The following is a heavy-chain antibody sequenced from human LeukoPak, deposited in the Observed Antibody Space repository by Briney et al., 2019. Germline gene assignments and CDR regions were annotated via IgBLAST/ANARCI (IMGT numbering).Heavy chain of an antibody. V-gene: IGHV3-72*01. Sequence: GGSLKLSCAASGFTFSDHYMDWVRQAPGKGLEWVGRTRNKANSYTTEYAASVKGRFTISRDDSKNSLYLQMNGLKTEDTAVYYCARVGFNTMVRGVIGFDYWGQGTLVTISS. CDR2: TRNKANSYTT. D-gene: IGHD3-10*01. CDR1: GFTFSDHY. CDR3: ARVGFNTMVRGVIGFDY. J-gene: IGHJ4*02.